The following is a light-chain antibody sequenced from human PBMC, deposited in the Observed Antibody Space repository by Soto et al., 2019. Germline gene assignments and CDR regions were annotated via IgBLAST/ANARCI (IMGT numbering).Light chain of an antibody. V-gene: IGKV3-15*01. CDR1: QTLTTD. Sequence: EIVLTQSPGTLSLSPGEGATLSCRASQTLTTDYLAWYQQKPGQAPRLLIYGTSTRATGIPARFSGSGSGTEFTLTVSSLQSEDFAVYYCQQYNNRPYTFGQGTRLESK. J-gene: IGKJ2*01. CDR3: QQYNNRPYT. CDR2: GTS.